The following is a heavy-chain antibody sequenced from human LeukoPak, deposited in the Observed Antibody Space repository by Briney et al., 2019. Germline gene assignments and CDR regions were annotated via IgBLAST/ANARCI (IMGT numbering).Heavy chain of an antibody. D-gene: IGHD6-19*01. J-gene: IGHJ4*03. CDR2: IYYSGST. Sequence: PSETLSLTCTVSGGSISSYYWSWIRQPPRKGLEWIGYIYYSGSTNYNPSLKSRVTISVDTSKNQFSLKLSSVTAADTAVYYCARDLGGGWSNFDYWGPGTMVTVSS. V-gene: IGHV4-59*01. CDR3: ARDLGGGWSNFDY. CDR1: GGSISSYY.